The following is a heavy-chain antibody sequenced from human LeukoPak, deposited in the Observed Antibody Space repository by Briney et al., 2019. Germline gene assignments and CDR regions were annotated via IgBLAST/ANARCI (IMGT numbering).Heavy chain of an antibody. CDR3: ARRGYCGGDCYSDY. Sequence: GESLKISCKGSGYSFATYWIGWVRQLPGKGLEWMGIIYPGDPDTRYSPSFQGQVTISADKSISTAFPQWSSLKASDTAMYYCARRGYCGGDCYSDYWGQGTLVTVSS. CDR1: GYSFATYW. J-gene: IGHJ4*02. D-gene: IGHD2-21*01. V-gene: IGHV5-51*01. CDR2: IYPGDPDT.